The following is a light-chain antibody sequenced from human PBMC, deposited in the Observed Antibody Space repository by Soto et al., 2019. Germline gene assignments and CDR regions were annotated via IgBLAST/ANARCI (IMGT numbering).Light chain of an antibody. J-gene: IGLJ2*01. CDR2: EGS. CDR1: SSDVGSYNL. CDR3: CSYAGSSTLDVV. V-gene: IGLV2-23*01. Sequence: QSALTQPASVSGSPGQSITISCTGTSSDVGSYNLVSWYQQHPGKAPKLMIYEGSKRPSGVSNRFSGSMSGNTASLTISGLQAEDEADYYCCSYAGSSTLDVVFGGGTKLTVL.